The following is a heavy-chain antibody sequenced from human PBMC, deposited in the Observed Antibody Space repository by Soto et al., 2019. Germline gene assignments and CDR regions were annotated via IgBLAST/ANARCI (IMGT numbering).Heavy chain of an antibody. J-gene: IGHJ4*02. CDR3: ARADYDFWSGYPQYYFDY. CDR2: IYYSGST. V-gene: IGHV4-31*03. Sequence: QVQLQESGPGLVQPSQTLSLTCTVSGGSISSGGYSWSWIRQHPGKGLEWIGYIYYSGSTYYNPSLKSRVTISVDTSKNQFSLNLSSVTAADTAVYYCARADYDFWSGYPQYYFDYWGQGTLVTVSS. CDR1: GGSISSGGYS. D-gene: IGHD3-3*01.